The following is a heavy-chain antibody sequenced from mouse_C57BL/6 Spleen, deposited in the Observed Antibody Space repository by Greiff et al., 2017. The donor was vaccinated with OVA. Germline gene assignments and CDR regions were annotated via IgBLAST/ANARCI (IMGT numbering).Heavy chain of an antibody. J-gene: IGHJ4*01. CDR1: GFSLSTFGMG. CDR3: ARIGYYYGSFYAMDD. D-gene: IGHD1-1*01. Sequence: QVTLKESGPGILQPSQTLSLTCSFSGFSLSTFGMGVGWIRQPSGKGLELLAHIWWDDDKYYNPALKSRLTITKDTSNNQGFLKIANVDTAETATYYCARIGYYYGSFYAMDDWGQGTSVTVAS. V-gene: IGHV8-8*01. CDR2: IWWDDDK.